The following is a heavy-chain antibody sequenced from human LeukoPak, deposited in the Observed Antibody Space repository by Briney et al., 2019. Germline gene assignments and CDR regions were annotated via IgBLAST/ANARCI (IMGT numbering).Heavy chain of an antibody. D-gene: IGHD3-10*01. CDR2: IKKDGSEK. Sequence: GGSLRLSCAASGFIFSNFWVNWVRQAPGKGLEWVANIKKDGSEKYYVDSVKGRFTISRDNAKNSLYLQMDSLRAEDTALYYCARGGSYNWFDPWGQGTLVTVSS. V-gene: IGHV3-7*01. CDR3: ARGGSYNWFDP. J-gene: IGHJ5*02. CDR1: GFIFSNFW.